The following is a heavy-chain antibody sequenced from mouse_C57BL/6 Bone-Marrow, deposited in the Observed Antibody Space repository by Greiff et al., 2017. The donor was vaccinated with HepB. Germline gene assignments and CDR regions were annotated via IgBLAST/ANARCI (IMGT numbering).Heavy chain of an antibody. D-gene: IGHD1-2*01. J-gene: IGHJ3*01. CDR3: ARGILRPNFAY. V-gene: IGHV1-81*01. CDR1: GYTFTSYG. CDR2: IYPRSGNT. Sequence: VQLQQSGAELARPGASVKLSCKASGYTFTSYGISWVKQRTGQGLEWIGEIYPRSGNTYYNEKFKGKATLTADKSSSTAYMELRSLTSEDSAVYFWARGILRPNFAYWGQGTLVTVSA.